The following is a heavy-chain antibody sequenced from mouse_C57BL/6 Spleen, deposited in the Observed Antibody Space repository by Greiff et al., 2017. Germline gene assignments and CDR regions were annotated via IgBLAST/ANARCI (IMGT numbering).Heavy chain of an antibody. V-gene: IGHV5-6*01. J-gene: IGHJ2*01. Sequence: EVKLMESGGDLVKPGGSLKLSCAASGFTFSSYGLSWVRQTPDKRLEWVATISSGGSYTYYPDSVKGRFTISRDNAKNTLYLQMSSLKSEDTAMYYCARHQEPPLDYWGQGTTLTVSS. CDR3: ARHQEPPLDY. CDR1: GFTFSSYG. CDR2: ISSGGSYT.